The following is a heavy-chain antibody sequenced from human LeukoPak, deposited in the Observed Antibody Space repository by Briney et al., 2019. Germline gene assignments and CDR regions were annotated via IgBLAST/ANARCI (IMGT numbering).Heavy chain of an antibody. CDR1: GFTFSSYW. Sequence: GGSLRLSCAASGFTFSSYWMHWVRQAPGKGLEWVAVISYDGSNKYYADSVKGRFTISRDNSKNTLYLQMNSLRAEDTAVYYCAKDRLRLRLGELWGDYFDYWGQGTLVTVSS. CDR2: ISYDGSNK. CDR3: AKDRLRLRLGELWGDYFDY. J-gene: IGHJ4*02. D-gene: IGHD3-16*01. V-gene: IGHV3-30*18.